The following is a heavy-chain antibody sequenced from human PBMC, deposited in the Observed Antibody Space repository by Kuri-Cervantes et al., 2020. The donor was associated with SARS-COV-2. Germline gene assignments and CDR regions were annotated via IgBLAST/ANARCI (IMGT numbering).Heavy chain of an antibody. CDR1: GGTFSSYT. J-gene: IGHJ5*02. V-gene: IGHV1-69*02. D-gene: IGHD6-19*01. CDR3: ARAVVVAASNWFDP. Sequence: SVKVSCKASGGTFSSYTISWVRQAPGQGLEWMGRIIPILGIANYAQKFQGRVTITADKSTSTAYMELSSLRSEDTAVYYCARAVVVAASNWFDPWGQGTLVTVSS. CDR2: IIPILGIA.